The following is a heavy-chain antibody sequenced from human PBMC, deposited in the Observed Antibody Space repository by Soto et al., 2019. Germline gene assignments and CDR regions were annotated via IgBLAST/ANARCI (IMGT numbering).Heavy chain of an antibody. Sequence: SVTRSVAKGSRSRGGYYRSRIRQHPGKGLEWIGYIYYSGSTYYNPSPRSRVTISVDTSKNQFSLKLSSVTAADTAVYYCARAGIAAADTIDYWGRGTLVTVSS. D-gene: IGHD6-13*01. V-gene: IGHV4-31*03. CDR3: ARAGIAAADTIDY. CDR1: KGSRSRGGYY. CDR2: IYYSGST. J-gene: IGHJ4*02.